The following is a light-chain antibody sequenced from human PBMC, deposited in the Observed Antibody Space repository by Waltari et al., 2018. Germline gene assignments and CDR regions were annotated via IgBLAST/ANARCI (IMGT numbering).Light chain of an antibody. Sequence: DIVMTQSPDSLAVSLGERATINCKSRQSVLYSSNNKNFLAWYQQKPGQPPKLLIYWASTRESGVPDRFSGSGSGTDFTLTISSLQAADVAVYYCQQYYSSPWTFGQGTKVEIK. CDR1: QSVLYSSNNKNF. V-gene: IGKV4-1*01. J-gene: IGKJ1*01. CDR2: WAS. CDR3: QQYYSSPWT.